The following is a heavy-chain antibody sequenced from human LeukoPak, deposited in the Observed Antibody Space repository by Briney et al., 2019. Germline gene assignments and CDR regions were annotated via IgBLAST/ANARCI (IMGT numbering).Heavy chain of an antibody. CDR3: ASDPPYTSSSAW. CDR1: GYTFTGYY. CDR2: INPNSGGT. J-gene: IGHJ4*02. D-gene: IGHD2-2*01. V-gene: IGHV1-2*06. Sequence: ASVKVSCKASGYTFTGYYMHWVRQAPGQGLEWMGRINPNSGGTNYAQKFQGRVTMTRDTSISTAYMELSSLRSEDTAIYYCASDPPYTSSSAWWGQGTLVTVSS.